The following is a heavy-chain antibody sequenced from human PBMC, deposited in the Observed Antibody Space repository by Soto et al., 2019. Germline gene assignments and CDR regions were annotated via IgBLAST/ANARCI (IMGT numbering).Heavy chain of an antibody. CDR2: IYNSGST. J-gene: IGHJ4*02. CDR1: GGSISSYY. Sequence: QVQLQESGPGLVKPSETLSLTCTVSGGSISSYYWSWIRQPPGRGLEWIAYIYNSGSTNYNPSLKNRVTTSVDTSKNQFSLKLSSVTAADTAVYYCARGYGDYVLDYWGQGTLVIVSS. D-gene: IGHD4-17*01. V-gene: IGHV4-59*08. CDR3: ARGYGDYVLDY.